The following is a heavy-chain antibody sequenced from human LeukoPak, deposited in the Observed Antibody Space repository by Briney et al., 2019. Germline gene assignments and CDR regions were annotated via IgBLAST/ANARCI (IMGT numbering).Heavy chain of an antibody. CDR1: GYTFTNYY. J-gene: IGHJ4*02. D-gene: IGHD3-22*01. V-gene: IGHV1-2*02. Sequence: ASVEVSCKASGYTFTNYYIHWVRQAPGQGLEWMGWINPKNGGTKYPQNFQGRVTMTRDTSLSTAYMELSGLRFDDTAMYYCVRSSGRSKFDYWGQGTLVTVSS. CDR2: INPKNGGT. CDR3: VRSSGRSKFDY.